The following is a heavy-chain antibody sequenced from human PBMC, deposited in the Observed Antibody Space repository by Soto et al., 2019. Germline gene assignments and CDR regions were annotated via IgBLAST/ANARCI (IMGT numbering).Heavy chain of an antibody. V-gene: IGHV3-21*01. D-gene: IGHD5-12*01. CDR2: ISSSSSYI. J-gene: IGHJ4*02. CDR3: ARVSPAAVATIWYYFDY. Sequence: EVQLVESGGGLVKPGGSLRLSCAASGFTFSSYSMNWVRQAPGKGLEWVSSISSSSSYIYYADSVKGRFTISRDNAKNSLYLQMNSLRAEDTAVYYCARVSPAAVATIWYYFDYWGQGTLVTVSS. CDR1: GFTFSSYS.